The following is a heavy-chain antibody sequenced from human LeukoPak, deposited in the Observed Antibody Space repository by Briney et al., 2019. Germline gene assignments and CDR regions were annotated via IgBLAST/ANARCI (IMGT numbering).Heavy chain of an antibody. CDR1: GYTXTSYG. CDR2: TSAYNGNT. D-gene: IGHD2-15*01. V-gene: IGHV1-18*01. CDR3: ARGGLVVVVAATPSTTPGLLHWLDP. Sequence: GASVKVSCKASGYTXTSYGISWVRQAPGQGLEWMGWTSAYNGNTKYAQKVLGRVTMTTDTSTSTAYMELRSLRSDDTAVYYCARGGLVVVVAATPSTTPGLLHWLDPWGQGTLVSVSS. J-gene: IGHJ5*02.